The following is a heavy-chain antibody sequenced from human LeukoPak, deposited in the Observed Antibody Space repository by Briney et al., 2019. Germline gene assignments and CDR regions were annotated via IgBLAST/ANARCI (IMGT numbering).Heavy chain of an antibody. Sequence: GGSLRLSCAASGSTVSSNYVSWVRQAPGKGLEWVSVIYSGGSTYYADSVKGRFTISKDNAKNSLYLQMNSLRAEDTAVYYCARGLDGLDYWGQGTLVTVSS. CDR3: ARGLDGLDY. CDR2: IYSGGST. V-gene: IGHV3-66*01. D-gene: IGHD3-9*01. CDR1: GSTVSSNY. J-gene: IGHJ4*02.